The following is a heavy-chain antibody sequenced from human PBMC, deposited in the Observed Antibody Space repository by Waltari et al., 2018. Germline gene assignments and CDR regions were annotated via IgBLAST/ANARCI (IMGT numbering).Heavy chain of an antibody. J-gene: IGHJ3*02. V-gene: IGHV3-23*01. D-gene: IGHD4-17*01. CDR3: ARDFMTTVTTYAFDI. CDR1: GFTFSSYA. Sequence: EVRLLESGGGLVQPGGSLRLSCAASGFTFSSYAMSWVRQAPGKGLEWVSAIWGSGGSTYYAYSVKGRLTISRDNSKNTLYLQMNSRRAEDTAVYYCARDFMTTVTTYAFDIWGQGTMVTVSS. CDR2: IWGSGGST.